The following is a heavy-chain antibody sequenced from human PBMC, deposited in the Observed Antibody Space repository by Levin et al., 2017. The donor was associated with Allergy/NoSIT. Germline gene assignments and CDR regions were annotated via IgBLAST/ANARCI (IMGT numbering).Heavy chain of an antibody. Sequence: ASVKVSCKASGYTFTDYYIHWVRQAPGQGLEWMGRINPNSGGTNYGKKFQGRVTMTRHTSINTAYMELSRLRSDDTAVYYCLSGDTSGAFDIWGQGTMVTVSS. J-gene: IGHJ3*02. CDR1: GYTFTDYY. D-gene: IGHD6-25*01. V-gene: IGHV1-2*06. CDR2: INPNSGGT. CDR3: LSGDTSGAFDI.